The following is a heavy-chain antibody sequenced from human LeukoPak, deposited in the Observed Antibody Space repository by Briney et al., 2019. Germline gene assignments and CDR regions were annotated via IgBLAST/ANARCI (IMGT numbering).Heavy chain of an antibody. CDR3: ARRARGKGPVDY. V-gene: IGHV4-30-4*01. CDR1: GGSISRDDYY. CDR2: IYYSGTT. J-gene: IGHJ4*02. D-gene: IGHD3-16*01. Sequence: SETLSLTCTVSGGSISRDDYYWSWIRQAPGKGLEWIGYIYYSGTTDYNPSLKSRVTISVDTSKNQFSLKLSSVTAADTAVYYCARRARGKGPVDYWGQGTLVTVSS.